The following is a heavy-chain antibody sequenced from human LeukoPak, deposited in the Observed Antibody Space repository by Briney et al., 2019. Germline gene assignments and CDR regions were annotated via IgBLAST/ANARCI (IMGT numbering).Heavy chain of an antibody. CDR3: ARDNVGANSTPKFDP. J-gene: IGHJ5*02. D-gene: IGHD1-26*01. V-gene: IGHV1-3*03. CDR1: GYTFTSYV. CDR2: INAGNGNT. Sequence: GASVKVSCKASGYTFTSYVIHWVRQAPGQRLEWMGWINAGNGNTKYSQEFQDRVTITRDTSASTAYMELSSLRSEDTAVYYCARDNVGANSTPKFDPWGQGTLVTVSS.